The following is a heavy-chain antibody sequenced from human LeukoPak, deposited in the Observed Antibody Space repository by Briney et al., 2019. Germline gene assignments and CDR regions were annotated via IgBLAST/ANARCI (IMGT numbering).Heavy chain of an antibody. V-gene: IGHV3-48*04. CDR3: ARELQSNNI. Sequence: GGSLRLSCAASGLTVSSNYMSWVRQAPGKGLEWVSYISSSSSTIYYADSMKGRFTISRDNAKNSLYLQMNSLRAEDTAVYYCARELQSNNIWGQGTMVTVSS. D-gene: IGHD1/OR15-1a*01. CDR1: GLTVSSNY. J-gene: IGHJ3*02. CDR2: ISSSSSTI.